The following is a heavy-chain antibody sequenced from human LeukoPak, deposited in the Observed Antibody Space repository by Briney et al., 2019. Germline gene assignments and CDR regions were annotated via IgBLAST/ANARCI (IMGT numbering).Heavy chain of an antibody. CDR1: GYTFITYG. CDR2: MNPNSGNT. J-gene: IGHJ4*02. V-gene: IGHV1-8*01. Sequence: ASVKVSCKASGYTFITYGISWVRQATGQGLEWMGWMNPNSGNTGYAQKFQGRVTITRNTSISTAYMELSSLRSEDTAVYYCARGLGGPFDYWGQGTLVTVSS. CDR3: ARGLGGPFDY. D-gene: IGHD2-15*01.